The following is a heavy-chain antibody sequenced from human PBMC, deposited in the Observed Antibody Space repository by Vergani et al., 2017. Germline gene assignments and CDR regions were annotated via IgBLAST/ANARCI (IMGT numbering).Heavy chain of an antibody. V-gene: IGHV3-15*01. Sequence: EVQLLESGGGLVQPGGSLRLSCAASGFTFSTYAMTWVRQAPGKGLEWIGRIRSKNDGGTADYDAPLKGRFTISRDDSRDSAFLLVNNLKTEDTAVYFCYTDYHDYWGQGTLVTVSS. CDR3: YTDYHDY. CDR1: GFTFSTYA. J-gene: IGHJ4*02. D-gene: IGHD2-2*02. CDR2: IRSKNDGGTA.